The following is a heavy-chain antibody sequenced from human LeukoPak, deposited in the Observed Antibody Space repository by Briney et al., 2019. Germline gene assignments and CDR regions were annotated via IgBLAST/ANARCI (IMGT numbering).Heavy chain of an antibody. CDR2: IKQDGSEK. V-gene: IGHV3-7*03. CDR3: ARDQRLLWFGELVYYFDY. Sequence: GGSLRLSCAASGFTFSSYWMSWVRQAPGKGLEWVANIKQDGSEKYYVDSVKGRFTISRDNAKNSLYLQMNSLRAEDTAVYYCARDQRLLWFGELVYYFDYWGQGTLVTVSS. CDR1: GFTFSSYW. J-gene: IGHJ4*02. D-gene: IGHD3-10*01.